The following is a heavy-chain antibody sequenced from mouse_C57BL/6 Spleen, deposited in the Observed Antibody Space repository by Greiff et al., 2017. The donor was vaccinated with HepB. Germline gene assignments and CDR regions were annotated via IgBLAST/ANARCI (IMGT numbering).Heavy chain of an antibody. CDR3: ARDFHYYGSSWAMDY. J-gene: IGHJ4*01. CDR1: GFTFSDYY. Sequence: EVQLQESEGGLVQPGSSMKLSCTASGFTFSDYYMAWVRQVPEKGLEWVANINYDGSSTYYLDSLKSRFIISRDNAKNILYLQMSSLKSEDTATYYCARDFHYYGSSWAMDYWGQGTSVTVSS. V-gene: IGHV5-16*01. D-gene: IGHD1-1*01. CDR2: INYDGSST.